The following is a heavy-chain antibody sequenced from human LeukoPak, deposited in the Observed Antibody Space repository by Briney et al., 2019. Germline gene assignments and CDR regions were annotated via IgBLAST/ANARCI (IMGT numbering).Heavy chain of an antibody. CDR2: IQFDKSQI. V-gene: IGHV3-30*03. CDR1: GFTFNNYW. CDR3: TREGSGLVIHAFDV. D-gene: IGHD3/OR15-3a*01. Sequence: GGSLRLSCAVSGFTFNNYWMSWVRQAPGKGLEWVTFIQFDKSQIYYADSVKGRFTVSRDNAKNMVYLLMDSLKTEDTAKYFCTREGSGLVIHAFDVWGQGTMVTVSS. J-gene: IGHJ3*01.